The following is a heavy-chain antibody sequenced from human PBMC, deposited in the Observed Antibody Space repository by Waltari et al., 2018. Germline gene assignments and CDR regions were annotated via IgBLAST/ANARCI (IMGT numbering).Heavy chain of an antibody. CDR2: INPNSGGAT. J-gene: IGHJ4*02. CDR3: AILSGYGGQSLDY. V-gene: IGHV1-2*02. D-gene: IGHD5-12*01. Sequence: QVQLVQSGAEVKKPGASVKVSCKASGYTFTGYYLQWVRQAPGQGLEWMGWINPNSGGATSYAQKFQGRVTMTRDTSISTAYMELSRLRSDDTAVYYCAILSGYGGQSLDYWGQGTLVTVSS. CDR1: GYTFTGYY.